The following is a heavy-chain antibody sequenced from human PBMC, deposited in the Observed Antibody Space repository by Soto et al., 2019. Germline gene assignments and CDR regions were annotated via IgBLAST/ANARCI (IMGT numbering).Heavy chain of an antibody. J-gene: IGHJ4*02. CDR2: IYYSGST. D-gene: IGHD3-22*01. Sequence: SETLSLTCTVSGGSISSGGYYWSWIRQHPGKGLEWIGYIYYSGSTYYNPSLKSRVTISVDTSKNQFSLKLSSVTAADTAVYYCARTRHYYDSSGYYPHFDYWGQGTLVTVSS. CDR3: ARTRHYYDSSGYYPHFDY. CDR1: GGSISSGGYY. V-gene: IGHV4-31*03.